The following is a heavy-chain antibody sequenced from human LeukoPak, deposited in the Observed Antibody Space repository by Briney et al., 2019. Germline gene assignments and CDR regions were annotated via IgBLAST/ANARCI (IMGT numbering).Heavy chain of an antibody. V-gene: IGHV1-2*02. Sequence: ASVKVSCKASGYTFTGYYMHWVRQAPGQGLQWMGWIHPNSGGTNYAQKFQGRVTMTRDTSISTAYMELSRLRSDDTAVYYCARVIGFGELSLGYWGQGTLVTVSS. CDR1: GYTFTGYY. CDR2: IHPNSGGT. D-gene: IGHD3-10*01. J-gene: IGHJ4*02. CDR3: ARVIGFGELSLGY.